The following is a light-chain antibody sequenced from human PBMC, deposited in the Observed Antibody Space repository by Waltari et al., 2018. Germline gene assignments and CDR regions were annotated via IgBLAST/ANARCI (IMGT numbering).Light chain of an antibody. J-gene: IGKJ1*01. CDR2: GVF. Sequence: DIVMTQSPATLSVSPGERATLSCRASQTVGTNLAWYQQKPGQAPRLLIQGVFNRATGIPGRFSGSGSGTEFTLAISSLQSEDFAVYYCHQYFNWPRTFGQGTKVEI. CDR1: QTVGTN. V-gene: IGKV3D-15*01. CDR3: HQYFNWPRT.